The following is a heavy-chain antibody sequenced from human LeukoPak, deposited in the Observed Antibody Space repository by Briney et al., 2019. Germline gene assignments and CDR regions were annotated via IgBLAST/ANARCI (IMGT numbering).Heavy chain of an antibody. CDR2: ISYDASNK. CDR3: ARSGDYDYDYFDY. J-gene: IGHJ4*02. CDR1: GFTFSSYA. D-gene: IGHD5-12*01. Sequence: PGGSLRLSCAASGFTFSSYAMHWVRQAPGQGLEWVAVISYDASNKYYADSVKGRFTISRDNSKNTLYLQMNSLRAEDTAVYYCARSGDYDYDYFDYWGQGTLVTVSS. V-gene: IGHV3-30-3*01.